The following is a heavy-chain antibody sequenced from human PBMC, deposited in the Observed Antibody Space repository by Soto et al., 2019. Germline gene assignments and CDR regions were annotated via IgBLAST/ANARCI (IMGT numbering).Heavy chain of an antibody. CDR2: TKNKAQRYTT. D-gene: IGHD1-26*01. Sequence: EVQLVESGGGLVQPGGSLRLSCVVSGFTLSDHYIDWVRQAPGKELEWVGRTKNKAQRYTTEYAASVKGRFTISRDDSENSVYLQMNSLKTEDTAVYYCVRWDSGNPENWGQGTLVTVSS. CDR3: VRWDSGNPEN. V-gene: IGHV3-72*01. J-gene: IGHJ4*02. CDR1: GFTLSDHY.